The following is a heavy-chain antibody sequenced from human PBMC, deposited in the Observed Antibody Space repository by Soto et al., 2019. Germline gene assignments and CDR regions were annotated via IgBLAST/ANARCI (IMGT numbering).Heavy chain of an antibody. J-gene: IGHJ6*02. D-gene: IGHD3-10*01. CDR3: AKERGYDYGYDAMDV. Sequence: EVQLLESGGGLVQPGGSLRLSCAASGFTFSSYAMSWVRQAPGKGLEWVSGISGSGGSTYYADSVKGRFTISRDNSKNTLFLQTRSLRSEDRAVYYCAKERGYDYGYDAMDVWGQGTTVTVSS. V-gene: IGHV3-23*01. CDR1: GFTFSSYA. CDR2: ISGSGGST.